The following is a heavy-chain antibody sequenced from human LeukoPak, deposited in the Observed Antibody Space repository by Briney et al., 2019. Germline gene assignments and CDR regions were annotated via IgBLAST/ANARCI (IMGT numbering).Heavy chain of an antibody. D-gene: IGHD6-19*01. J-gene: IGHJ4*02. CDR3: ARDHRVADMYYFDY. Sequence: GGSLRLSCAASGFPFSTYTMHWVRQTPGTGLEWVASISSTRGFIHYADSVEGRFTVSRDNAKNSLYLQMNSLRAEDTALYYCARDHRVADMYYFDYWGQGTLVTVSS. CDR1: GFPFSTYT. CDR2: ISSTRGFI. V-gene: IGHV3-21*04.